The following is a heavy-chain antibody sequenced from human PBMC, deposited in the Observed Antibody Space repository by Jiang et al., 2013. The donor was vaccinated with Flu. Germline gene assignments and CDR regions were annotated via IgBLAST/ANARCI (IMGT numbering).Heavy chain of an antibody. D-gene: IGHD3-22*01. CDR1: GYTFTGYY. Sequence: QLVESGAEVKKPGASVKVSCKASGYTFTGYYLHWVRQAPGQGLEWMGWINPNSGDTNFAQNFQARVTMTRDTSTSTVYMELTRLMSDDTAVYYCAREDDYDDSGFPTDEYFQDWGQGTLVIVSS. J-gene: IGHJ1*01. CDR2: INPNSGDT. V-gene: IGHV1-2*02. CDR3: AREDDYDDSGFPTDEYFQD.